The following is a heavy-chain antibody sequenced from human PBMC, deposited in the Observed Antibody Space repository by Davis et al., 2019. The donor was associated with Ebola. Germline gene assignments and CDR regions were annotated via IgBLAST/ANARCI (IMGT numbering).Heavy chain of an antibody. V-gene: IGHV1-2*04. Sequence: AASVKVSCKASGYTFTSYYMHWVRQAPGQGLEWMGWINPNSGGTNYAQKFQGWVTMTTDTSTSTAYMELRSLRSDDTAVYYCATSIAARRWYYYYGMDVWGQGTTVTVSS. CDR2: INPNSGGT. CDR3: ATSIAARRWYYYYGMDV. CDR1: GYTFTSYY. J-gene: IGHJ6*02. D-gene: IGHD6-6*01.